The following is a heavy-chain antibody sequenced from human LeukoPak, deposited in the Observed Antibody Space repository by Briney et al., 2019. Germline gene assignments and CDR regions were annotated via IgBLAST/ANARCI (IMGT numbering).Heavy chain of an antibody. Sequence: GGSLRLSCAASGFTFSSYAMSWVRQAPGKRLEWVSAISGSDGTTYYADSVKGRFTISRDNSKKTVYMKMNSLKPDDTAVYYCTKGLPPDYWGQGTLVTVSS. J-gene: IGHJ4*02. CDR2: ISGSDGTT. CDR3: TKGLPPDY. CDR1: GFTFSSYA. V-gene: IGHV3-23*01.